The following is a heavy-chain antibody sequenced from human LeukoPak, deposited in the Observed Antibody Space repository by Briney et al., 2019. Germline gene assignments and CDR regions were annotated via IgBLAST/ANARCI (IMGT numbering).Heavy chain of an antibody. D-gene: IGHD1-14*01. CDR3: ARSALTGEYFQH. CDR2: MKPNSGGT. V-gene: IGHV1-2*02. CDR1: GYTFTDYY. Sequence: ASVKVSCKASGYTFTDYYIHWVRQAPGQGLEWLGWMKPNSGGTRYAQKFQDRVTMTSETSITTTYMELSGLRSDDTAVYYCARSALTGEYFQHWGQGTLVTVSS. J-gene: IGHJ1*01.